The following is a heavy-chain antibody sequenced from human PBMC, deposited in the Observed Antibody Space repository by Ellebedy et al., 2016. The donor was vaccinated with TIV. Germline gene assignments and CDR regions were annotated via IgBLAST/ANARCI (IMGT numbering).Heavy chain of an antibody. V-gene: IGHV4-59*08. J-gene: IGHJ4*02. Sequence: MPSETLSLTCTVSGGSISSNYWSWIRQPPGKGLEWIGYVHYSGRSNSNPSVESRVTISVDTSKNQFSLKLSSVTAADTAVYYCARVSSGWYEYFDYWGQGTLVTVSS. D-gene: IGHD6-19*01. CDR3: ARVSSGWYEYFDY. CDR1: GGSISSNY. CDR2: VHYSGRS.